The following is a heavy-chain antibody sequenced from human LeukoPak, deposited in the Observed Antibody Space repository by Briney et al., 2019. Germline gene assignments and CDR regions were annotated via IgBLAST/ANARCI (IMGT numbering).Heavy chain of an antibody. CDR3: ARDHVVASGAVAY. Sequence: PGGTLRLSCAASGFTFSDYGMSWVRQAPGKGLEGVSAISGSGGSTYYADSVKGRFTISRHNSKNTLHLQMDSLTIEDSALYYCARDHVVASGAVAYWGQGTLVTVSS. D-gene: IGHD2-15*01. V-gene: IGHV3-23*01. CDR2: ISGSGGST. CDR1: GFTFSDYG. J-gene: IGHJ4*02.